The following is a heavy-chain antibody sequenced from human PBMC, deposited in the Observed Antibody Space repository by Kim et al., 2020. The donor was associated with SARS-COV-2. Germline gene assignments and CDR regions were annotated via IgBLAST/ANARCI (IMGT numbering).Heavy chain of an antibody. D-gene: IGHD6-13*01. CDR1: GYSFTSYW. CDR3: ASHVPPALYSSSWYLEETVHYSYYYGMDV. Sequence: GESLKISCKGSGYSFTSYWISWVRQMPGKGLEWMGRIDPSDSYTNYSPSFQGHVTISADKSISTAYLQWSSLKASDTGMYYCASHVPPALYSSSWYLEETVHYSYYYGMDVWGQGTTVTVSS. V-gene: IGHV5-10-1*01. CDR2: IDPSDSYT. J-gene: IGHJ6*02.